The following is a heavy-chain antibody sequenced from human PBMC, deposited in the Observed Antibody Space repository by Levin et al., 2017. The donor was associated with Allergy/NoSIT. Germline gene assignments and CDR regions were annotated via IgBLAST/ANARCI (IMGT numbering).Heavy chain of an antibody. V-gene: IGHV4-30-2*01. CDR2: IYLSGST. CDR1: GCSISSGGYS. CDR3: ARVAGYSYGYYFDY. J-gene: IGHJ4*02. Sequence: LRLSCAVSGCSISSGGYSWSWLRQPPGKGLEWIGNIYLSGSTNDNPSLKSLVTISVDRSKNQFSLKLSHVTAADTAVYYCARVAGYSYGYYFDYWGPGTLVTVSS. D-gene: IGHD5-18*01.